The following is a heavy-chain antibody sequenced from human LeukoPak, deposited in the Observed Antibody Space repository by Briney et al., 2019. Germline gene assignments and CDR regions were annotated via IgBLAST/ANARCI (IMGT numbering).Heavy chain of an antibody. V-gene: IGHV4-61*02. D-gene: IGHD1-26*01. Sequence: SETLSLTCTVSGGSISSGSYYWSWIRQPAGKGLEWIGRIYTSGSTNYNPSLKSRVTISVDTSKNQFSLKLSSVTAADTAVYYCARNSGSYPEYHYYYYYVDVWGKGTTVTVSS. CDR2: IYTSGST. CDR1: GGSISSGSYY. CDR3: ARNSGSYPEYHYYYYYVDV. J-gene: IGHJ6*03.